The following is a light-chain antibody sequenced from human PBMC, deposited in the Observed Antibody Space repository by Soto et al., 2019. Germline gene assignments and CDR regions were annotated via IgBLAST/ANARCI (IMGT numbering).Light chain of an antibody. CDR2: DAS. CDR1: QSVSSY. V-gene: IGKV3-11*01. CDR3: QQRSNWPPVT. J-gene: IGKJ4*01. Sequence: EIVLTQSPATLSLSPGERATLSCRASQSVSSYLAWYQQKPGQAPRLLIYDASNRATGVPARFSGSGSGTDSTLTISSREPEDFAVYYCQQRSNWPPVTFGGGTKVEIK.